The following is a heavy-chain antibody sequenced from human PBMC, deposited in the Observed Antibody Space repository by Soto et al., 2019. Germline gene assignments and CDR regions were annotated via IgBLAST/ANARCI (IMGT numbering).Heavy chain of an antibody. Sequence: QVQLVQSGAEVKKPGASVKVSCKASGYTFTSYGISWVRQAPGQGLAWMGWISAYNGNTNYAQKLQGRVTMTTDTSTSTAYMELRSLGSDDTAVYYCATSGYSSGWAVETGLNDYWGQGTLVTVSS. CDR1: GYTFTSYG. J-gene: IGHJ4*02. CDR2: ISAYNGNT. V-gene: IGHV1-18*01. D-gene: IGHD6-19*01. CDR3: ATSGYSSGWAVETGLNDY.